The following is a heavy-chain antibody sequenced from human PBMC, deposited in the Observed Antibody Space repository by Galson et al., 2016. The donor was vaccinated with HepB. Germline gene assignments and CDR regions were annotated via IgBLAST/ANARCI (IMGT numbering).Heavy chain of an antibody. V-gene: IGHV3-23*01. CDR1: GFTFRSYT. J-gene: IGHJ3*02. D-gene: IGHD5-24*01. CDR3: AKDDDDYNDAFDI. CDR2: ISGSGVGT. Sequence: SMRLSCAASGFTFRSYTMRWVRQAPGKGLAWVSAISGSGVGTYYADSVKGRFTISRDNSKNTLYLQMNSLRAEDTAVYYCAKDDDDYNDAFDIWGQGTMVTV.